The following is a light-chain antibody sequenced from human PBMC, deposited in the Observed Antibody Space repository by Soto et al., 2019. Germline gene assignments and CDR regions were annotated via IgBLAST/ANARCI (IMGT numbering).Light chain of an antibody. Sequence: DIPMTQSPSTLSASVGDRVTITCRASQSITNSLAWYQQKPGKAPKLLIYKASSLESAVPSRFSGSGSGTEFTLTISSLQPDDFATYYCQQYSTYWTFGQGTKVEIK. CDR2: KAS. CDR3: QQYSTYWT. CDR1: QSITNS. J-gene: IGKJ1*01. V-gene: IGKV1-5*03.